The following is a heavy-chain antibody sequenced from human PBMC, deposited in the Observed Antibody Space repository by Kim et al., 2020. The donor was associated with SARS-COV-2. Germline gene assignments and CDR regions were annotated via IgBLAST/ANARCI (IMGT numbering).Heavy chain of an antibody. CDR3: ASGSSSWNFDY. D-gene: IGHD6-13*01. CDR2: T. V-gene: IGHV1-3*01. J-gene: IGHJ4*02. Sequence: TKYSQKFQGRVTITRDTSASTAYMELSSLRSEDTAVYYCASGSSSWNFDYWGQGTLVTVSS.